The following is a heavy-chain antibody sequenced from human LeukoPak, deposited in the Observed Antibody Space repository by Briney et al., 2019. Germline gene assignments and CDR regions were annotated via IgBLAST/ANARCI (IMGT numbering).Heavy chain of an antibody. J-gene: IGHJ4*02. CDR2: IYSGGST. CDR1: GFTVSTNY. V-gene: IGHV3-53*01. CDR3: ARARVGVAGFFDY. D-gene: IGHD1-26*01. Sequence: GGSLRLSCAASGFTVSTNYMSWVRQPPGKGLEWVSVIYSGGSTHYADSVKGRFAISRDNPENTLYLQMNSLRAEDTAVYYCARARVGVAGFFDYWGQGTLVTVSS.